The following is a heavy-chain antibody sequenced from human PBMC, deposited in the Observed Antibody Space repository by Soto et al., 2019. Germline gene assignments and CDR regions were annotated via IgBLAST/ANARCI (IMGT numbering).Heavy chain of an antibody. CDR2: ISSSSSYK. J-gene: IGHJ3*02. CDR3: ARDGPRRDAFDI. CDR1: GFTFSSYS. V-gene: IGHV3-21*01. Sequence: PGGSLRLSCAASGFTFSSYSMNWVRQAPGKGLEWVSSISSSSSYKYYADSVKGRFTISRDNSKNTLYLQMNSLRAEDTAVYYCARDGPRRDAFDIWGQGTMVTVSS.